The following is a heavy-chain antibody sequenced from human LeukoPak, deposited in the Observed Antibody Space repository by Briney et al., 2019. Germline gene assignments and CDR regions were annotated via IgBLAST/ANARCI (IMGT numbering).Heavy chain of an antibody. CDR1: GYTFIDYY. CDR3: AREYYDSSGSKYAFDI. D-gene: IGHD3-22*01. Sequence: ASVKVSCKASGYTFIDYYIHWVRQAPGQGLEWMGCIDPDSGGTKYAQNFQGRITMTRDTSITTGHMELSRLRSDDTAVFYCAREYYDSSGSKYAFDIWGQGTMVTVSS. V-gene: IGHV1-2*02. CDR2: IDPDSGGT. J-gene: IGHJ3*02.